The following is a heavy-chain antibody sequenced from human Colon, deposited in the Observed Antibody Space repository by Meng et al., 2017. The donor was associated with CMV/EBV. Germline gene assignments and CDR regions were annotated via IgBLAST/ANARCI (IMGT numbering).Heavy chain of an antibody. V-gene: IGHV3-7*01. CDR3: ARDQGQYTNYVYY. D-gene: IGHD5-18*01. J-gene: IGHJ4*02. Sequence: GESLKISCAASGFTLSSYWMTWVRQAPGKGLEWVANMKYDGSEKYYVDSVKGRFTISRDNSKNLLYLQMNNLRGEDTAVYYCARDQGQYTNYVYYWGQGTQVTVSS. CDR1: GFTLSSYW. CDR2: MKYDGSEK.